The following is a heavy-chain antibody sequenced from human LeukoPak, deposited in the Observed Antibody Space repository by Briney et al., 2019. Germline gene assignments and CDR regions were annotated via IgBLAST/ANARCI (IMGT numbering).Heavy chain of an antibody. D-gene: IGHD3-10*01. Sequence: SVKVSCKASGGTFSSYAISWVRQAPGQGLEWMGGIIPIFGTANYAQKFQGRVTITADESTSTAYMELSSLRSEDTAVYYCATSLTMVRGVIRYYYYYMDVWGKGTTVTISS. CDR2: IIPIFGTA. CDR3: ATSLTMVRGVIRYYYYYMDV. J-gene: IGHJ6*03. CDR1: GGTFSSYA. V-gene: IGHV1-69*13.